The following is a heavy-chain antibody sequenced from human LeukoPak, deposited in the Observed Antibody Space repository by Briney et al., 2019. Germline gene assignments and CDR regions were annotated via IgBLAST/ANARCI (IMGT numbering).Heavy chain of an antibody. J-gene: IGHJ2*01. V-gene: IGHV4-61*02. Sequence: SQTLSLTCTVSGGSISSGSYYWSWIRQPAGKGLEWIGRIYTSGSTYYNPSLKSRVTISVDRSKNQFSLKLSSVTAADTAAYYCAILEYQHGGWYFDLWGRGTLVTVSS. CDR1: GGSISSGSYY. CDR2: IYTSGST. D-gene: IGHD2-2*01. CDR3: AILEYQHGGWYFDL.